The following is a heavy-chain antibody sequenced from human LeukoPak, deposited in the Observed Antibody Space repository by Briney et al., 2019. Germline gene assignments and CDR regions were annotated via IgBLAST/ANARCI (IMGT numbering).Heavy chain of an antibody. CDR3: AKDMARGVATHFDY. CDR2: ISGSGGST. CDR1: GFTFSSYA. V-gene: IGHV3-23*01. D-gene: IGHD5-12*01. Sequence: PGGSLRPSCAASGFTFSSYAMSWVRQAPGKGLEWVSAISGSGGSTYYADSVKGRFTISRDNSKNTLYLQMNSLRAEDTAVYYCAKDMARGVATHFDYWGQGTLVPVSS. J-gene: IGHJ4*02.